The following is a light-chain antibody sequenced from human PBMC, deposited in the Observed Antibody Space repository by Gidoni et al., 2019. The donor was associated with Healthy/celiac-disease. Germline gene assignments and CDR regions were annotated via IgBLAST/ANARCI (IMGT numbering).Light chain of an antibody. CDR3: QQYGSSPPYT. CDR2: GAS. J-gene: IGKJ2*01. CDR1: QSVSSSY. Sequence: ELVLTQSPGTLSLSPGERATLPCRASQSVSSSYLAWYQQKPGQAPRLLIYGASSRATGIPDRFSGSGSGTDFTLTISRLEPEDFAVYYCQQYGSSPPYTFDQGTKLEIK. V-gene: IGKV3-20*01.